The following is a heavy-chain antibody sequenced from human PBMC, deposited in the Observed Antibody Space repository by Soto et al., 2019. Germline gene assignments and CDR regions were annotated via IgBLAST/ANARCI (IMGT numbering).Heavy chain of an antibody. D-gene: IGHD2-15*01. J-gene: IGHJ4*02. CDR1: GYTFTSYG. CDR2: ISAYNGNT. CDR3: ASSRSGGSCYYFDY. Sequence: ASVKVSCKASGYTFTSYGISWVRQAPGQGLEWMGWISAYNGNTNYAQKLQGRVTMTTDTSTSTAYMELRSLRSDDTAVYYCASSRSGGSCYYFDYWGQGTLVTVSS. V-gene: IGHV1-18*01.